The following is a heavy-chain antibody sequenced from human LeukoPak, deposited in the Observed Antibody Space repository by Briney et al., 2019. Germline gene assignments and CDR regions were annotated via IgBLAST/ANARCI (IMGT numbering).Heavy chain of an antibody. CDR2: INPSGGST. Sequence: ASVKASCKASGYTFTSYYMHSVRQAPGQGLEWMGIINPSGGSTSYAQKFQGRVTMTTDMSTSTVYMELSSLRSEDTAVYYCARDFSPAVVVPAARDYFDYWGQGTLVTVSS. D-gene: IGHD2-2*01. V-gene: IGHV1-46*01. CDR3: ARDFSPAVVVPAARDYFDY. J-gene: IGHJ4*02. CDR1: GYTFTSYY.